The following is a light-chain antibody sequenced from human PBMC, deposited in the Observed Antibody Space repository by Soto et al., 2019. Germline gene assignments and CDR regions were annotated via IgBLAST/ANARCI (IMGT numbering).Light chain of an antibody. J-gene: IGLJ2*01. CDR1: SSDVGCYNY. V-gene: IGLV2-11*01. CDR3: CSYAGSYTWG. Sequence: QSALTQPRSVSGSPGQSVTISCTGTSSDVGCYNYVSWYQQHPGKAPKLMIYDVSKRPSEVPDRFSGSKSGNTASLTISGLQAEDEADYYCCSYAGSYTWGFGGGTKLTVL. CDR2: DVS.